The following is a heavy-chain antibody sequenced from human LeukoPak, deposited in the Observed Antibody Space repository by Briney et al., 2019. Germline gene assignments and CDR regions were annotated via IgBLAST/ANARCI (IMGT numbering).Heavy chain of an antibody. V-gene: IGHV1-18*01. Sequence: GASVKVSFKASGYLFINYGISWMRQAPGQGMEFMGWISPYSGNTDYSQKLQGRVTITKDTSTLTAYMELRSVSFDCTAVYYCARTSGVSVAGSPYYFDFWGQGTLISVSS. CDR3: ARTSGVSVAGSPYYFDF. CDR1: GYLFINYG. J-gene: IGHJ4*02. D-gene: IGHD6-13*01. CDR2: ISPYSGNT.